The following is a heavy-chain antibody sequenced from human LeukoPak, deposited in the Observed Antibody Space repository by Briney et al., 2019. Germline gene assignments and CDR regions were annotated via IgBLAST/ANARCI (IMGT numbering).Heavy chain of an antibody. J-gene: IGHJ4*02. CDR2: ISGSGGST. CDR1: GFTFSSYA. Sequence: PGGSLRLSXAASGFTFSSYAMSWVRQAPGKGLEWVSAISGSGGSTYYADSVKGRFTISRDNSKNTLYLQMNSLRAEDTAVYYCAKDRVSVYYYDSSGYYYFDYWGQGTLVTVSS. CDR3: AKDRVSVYYYDSSGYYYFDY. D-gene: IGHD3-22*01. V-gene: IGHV3-23*01.